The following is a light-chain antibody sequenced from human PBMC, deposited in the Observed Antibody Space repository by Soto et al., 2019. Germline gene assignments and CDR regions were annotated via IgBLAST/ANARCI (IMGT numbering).Light chain of an antibody. CDR1: SSDVGGYNY. CDR3: SSYTSSSTVV. Sequence: QSVLTQPASVSGSPGQSITISCTGTSSDVGGYNYVSWYQQHPGKAPKLMIYDVSYRPSGVSNRFSGSKSGNTASLTISGLQADDEADYYCSSYTSSSTVVVGGGTKLTVL. CDR2: DVS. V-gene: IGLV2-14*03. J-gene: IGLJ3*02.